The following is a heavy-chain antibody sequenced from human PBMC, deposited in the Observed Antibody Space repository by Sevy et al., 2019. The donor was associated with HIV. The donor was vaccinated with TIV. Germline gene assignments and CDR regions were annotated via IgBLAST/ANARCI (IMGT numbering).Heavy chain of an antibody. V-gene: IGHV3-11*01. CDR3: ARDEGYDSNANYHFYFDL. CDR1: GGSISSSSYY. Sequence: LSLTCTVSGGSISSSSYYWGWIRQVPGKGLEWVSYMSSSGTTINYADSVKGRFTISRDNAKKSLYLHMNSLRAEDSAVYYCARDEGYDSNANYHFYFDLWGRGTLVTVSS. CDR2: MSSSGTTI. D-gene: IGHD3-22*01. J-gene: IGHJ2*01.